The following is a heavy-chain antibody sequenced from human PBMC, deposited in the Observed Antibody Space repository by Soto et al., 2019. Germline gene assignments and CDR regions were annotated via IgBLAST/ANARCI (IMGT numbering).Heavy chain of an antibody. CDR3: VRDYSRVPDV. D-gene: IGHD3-22*01. Sequence: QVQLVQSGAEVKKLGASVKVSCQTSGYSFTRYGVSWVRQAPGQGLEWMGWISPFNGNTNYAHHFRGTITMTTDTSTNTACLEVRSLTYDDTAVYFCVRDYSRVPDVWGQGTLVTVSS. J-gene: IGHJ4*02. CDR2: ISPFNGNT. V-gene: IGHV1-18*01. CDR1: GYSFTRYG.